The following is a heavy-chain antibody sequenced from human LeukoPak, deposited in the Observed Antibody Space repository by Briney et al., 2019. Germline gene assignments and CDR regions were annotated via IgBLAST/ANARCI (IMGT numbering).Heavy chain of an antibody. D-gene: IGHD3-16*01. V-gene: IGHV4-59*12. CDR3: ARLRSLGY. J-gene: IGHJ4*02. CDR1: GGSISRYY. Sequence: SETLSLTCTVSGGSISRYYWSWIRQPPGKGLEWIGYKDCSGSTNYNPSLKSRVTISVDTSKNQFSLKLSSVTAADTAVYHCARLRSLGYWGQGTLVTVSS. CDR2: KDCSGST.